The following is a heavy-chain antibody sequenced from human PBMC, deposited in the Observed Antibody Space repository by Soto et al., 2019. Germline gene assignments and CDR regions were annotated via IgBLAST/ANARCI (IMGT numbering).Heavy chain of an antibody. CDR1: GFTFSSYA. Sequence: PGGSLRLSCAASGFTFSSYAMSWVRQAPGKGLEWVSAISGSGGSTYYADSVKGRFTISRDNSKNTLYLQMNSLRAEDTAVYYCAKDAIGYCISTSCYSVDYWGQGTLVTVSS. CDR3: AKDAIGYCISTSCYSVDY. J-gene: IGHJ4*02. CDR2: ISGSGGST. V-gene: IGHV3-23*01. D-gene: IGHD2-2*01.